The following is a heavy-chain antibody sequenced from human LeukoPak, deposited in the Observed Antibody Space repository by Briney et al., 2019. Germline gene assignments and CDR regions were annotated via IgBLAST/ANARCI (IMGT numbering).Heavy chain of an antibody. D-gene: IGHD3-16*02. CDR3: ARASDYVWGSYPTDY. V-gene: IGHV1-69*13. CDR2: IIPMFGTA. Sequence: SVKVSCTASGGTFRDYPLSWVRQAPGQGLEWMGGIIPMFGTAKYAQNFEGRVKITADESTSTAYMELSSLRSEDTAVYYCARASDYVWGSYPTDYWGQGTLVTVSS. J-gene: IGHJ4*02. CDR1: GGTFRDYP.